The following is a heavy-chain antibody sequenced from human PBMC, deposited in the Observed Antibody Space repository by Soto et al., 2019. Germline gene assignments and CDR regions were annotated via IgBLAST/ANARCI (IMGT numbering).Heavy chain of an antibody. V-gene: IGHV4-31*03. CDR2: IYYSGIS. D-gene: IGHD5-18*01. CDR1: GGSTSSGGFY. CDR3: ARNGYTYGMDV. J-gene: IGHJ6*02. Sequence: KTSETLSLTCTVSGGSTSSGGFYWSWIRQHPGKGLEWIGYIYYSGISYYNPSLKSRVSISLDTSWNQFSMTLNSVTAADTAVYYCARNGYTYGMDVWGQGATVTVSS.